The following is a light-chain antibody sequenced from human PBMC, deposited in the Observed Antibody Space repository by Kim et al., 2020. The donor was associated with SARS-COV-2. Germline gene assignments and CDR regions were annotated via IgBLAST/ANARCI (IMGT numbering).Light chain of an antibody. J-gene: IGLJ1*01. V-gene: IGLV2-11*01. CDR1: SSAVGGYNY. CDR2: DVS. Sequence: SPGQSVTISCTGTSSAVGGYNYVSWYQQHPGKAPKLMIYDVSKRPSGVPDRFSGSKSGNTASLTISGLQAEDEADYYCCSYAGSYVFGTGTKVTVL. CDR3: CSYAGSYV.